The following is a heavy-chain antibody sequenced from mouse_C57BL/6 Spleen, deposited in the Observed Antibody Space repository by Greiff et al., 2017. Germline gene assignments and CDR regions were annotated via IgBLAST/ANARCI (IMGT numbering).Heavy chain of an antibody. D-gene: IGHD4-1*01. J-gene: IGHJ2*01. Sequence: DVHLVESGGGLVKPGGSLKLSCAASGFTFSSYAMSWVRQTPEKRLEWVATISDGGSYTYYPDNVKGRFTISRDNAKNNLYLQMSHLKSEDTAMYYCARDRLTGNYFDYWGQGTTLTVSS. CDR2: ISDGGSYT. CDR1: GFTFSSYA. CDR3: ARDRLTGNYFDY. V-gene: IGHV5-4*01.